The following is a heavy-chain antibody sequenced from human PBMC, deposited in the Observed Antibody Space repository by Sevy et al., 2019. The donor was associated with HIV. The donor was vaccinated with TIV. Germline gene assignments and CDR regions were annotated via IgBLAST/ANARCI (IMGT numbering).Heavy chain of an antibody. CDR2: IWYDGSNI. J-gene: IGHJ1*01. V-gene: IGHV3-33*08. Sequence: GGSLRLSCAASGFTFSSSGMHWVRQAPGKGLEWVAVIWYDGSNIYYADSVKGRFPNSRDNTKNTLYLQMNSLRAEDTAVYYCASEVQYCSGGSCYTVEYFQHWGQGTLVTVSS. CDR3: ASEVQYCSGGSCYTVEYFQH. CDR1: GFTFSSSG. D-gene: IGHD2-15*01.